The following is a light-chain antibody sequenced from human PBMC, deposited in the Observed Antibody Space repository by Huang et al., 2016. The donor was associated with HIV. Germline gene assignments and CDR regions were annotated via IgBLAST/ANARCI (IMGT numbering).Light chain of an antibody. CDR2: GAS. Sequence: EIVLTQSPGTLSLSPGERATLSCRASQSVSSNYLAWYQQKPGQAPRLLSYGASSRATGIPDRFSGSGSGTDFTLTISRLEPEDFAVYFCQQYVSSPGTFGQGTKVEIK. J-gene: IGKJ1*01. V-gene: IGKV3-20*01. CDR1: QSVSSNY. CDR3: QQYVSSPGT.